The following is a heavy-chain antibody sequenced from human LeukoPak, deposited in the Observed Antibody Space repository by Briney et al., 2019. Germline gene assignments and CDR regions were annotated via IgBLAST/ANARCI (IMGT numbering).Heavy chain of an antibody. CDR1: GFIFKNHP. CDR2: VSASGGST. V-gene: IGHV3-23*01. Sequence: GGPLSLSFEAPGFIFKNHPINWAGKAQGQGLDWVSGVSASGGSTFNTDSVKGRFSISRDNSKNTLYLEMNSLRPEDTALYYCAKSLGNQGVIDYWGQGTLVTVSS. J-gene: IGHJ4*02. CDR3: AKSLGNQGVIDY. D-gene: IGHD3-10*01.